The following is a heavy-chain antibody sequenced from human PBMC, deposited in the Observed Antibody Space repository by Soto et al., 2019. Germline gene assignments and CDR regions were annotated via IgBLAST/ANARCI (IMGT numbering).Heavy chain of an antibody. J-gene: IGHJ4*02. D-gene: IGHD2-21*02. CDR2: IIPISGTA. Sequence: QVQLVQSGAEVKKPGSSLKVSCKASGGSSKNYAISWVRQAPGQGLEWMGGIIPISGTADYAQKFQGRLTITADKSTNTAYMELSSLRSEDTAVYYCARDMTVFTVPYFDYWGQGTLVTVSS. V-gene: IGHV1-69*06. CDR1: GGSSKNYA. CDR3: ARDMTVFTVPYFDY.